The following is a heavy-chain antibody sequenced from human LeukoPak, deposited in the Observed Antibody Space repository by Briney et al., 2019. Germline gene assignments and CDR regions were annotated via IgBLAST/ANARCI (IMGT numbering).Heavy chain of an antibody. Sequence: SETLSLTCAVYGESFSGYYWNWIRQPPGKGLEWIGEINHSGSTYYKPSLKSRVTISVDTSKNQFSLKLSSVTAADTAVYYCARDYDSGGSDAFDIWGQGTMVTVSS. D-gene: IGHD3-22*01. V-gene: IGHV4-34*01. CDR1: GESFSGYY. CDR2: INHSGST. CDR3: ARDYDSGGSDAFDI. J-gene: IGHJ3*02.